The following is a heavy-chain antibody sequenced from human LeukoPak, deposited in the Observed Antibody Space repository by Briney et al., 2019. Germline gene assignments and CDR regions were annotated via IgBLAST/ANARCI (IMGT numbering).Heavy chain of an antibody. Sequence: GGSLRLSCAMSGLTVSDSHMTWVRQAPGQGLEWVSIIYRGRSIYYADSVKGRFTIPRDNSENTVFLQMNSLRAEDTAVYYCARGAIVVVITSYYFDYWGQGTLVTVSS. CDR2: IYRGRSI. V-gene: IGHV3-53*01. J-gene: IGHJ4*02. CDR1: GLTVSDSH. D-gene: IGHD3-22*01. CDR3: ARGAIVVVITSYYFDY.